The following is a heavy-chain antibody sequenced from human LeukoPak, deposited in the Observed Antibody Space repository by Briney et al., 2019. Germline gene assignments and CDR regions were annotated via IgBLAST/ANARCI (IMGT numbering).Heavy chain of an antibody. D-gene: IGHD4-17*01. J-gene: IGHJ4*02. CDR1: GFTFSSYA. CDR3: ARFDDYGLY. CDR2: ISYDGSNK. Sequence: GRSLRLSCAASGFTFSSYAMHWVRQAPGKGLEWVAVISYDGSNKYNADSVKGRFTISRDNSKNTLYLQMGSLRAEDMAVYYCARFDDYGLYWGQGTLVTVSS. V-gene: IGHV3-30*14.